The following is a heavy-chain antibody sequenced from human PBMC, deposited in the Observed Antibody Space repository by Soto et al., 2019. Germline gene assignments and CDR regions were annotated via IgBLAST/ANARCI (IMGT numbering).Heavy chain of an antibody. V-gene: IGHV3-23*01. CDR2: ISGSGGST. J-gene: IGHJ5*02. D-gene: IGHD3-3*01. CDR1: GFTFSSYA. CDR3: AGEEGSPYDFWSGNNWFDP. Sequence: EVQLLESGGGLVQPGGSLRLSCAASGFTFSSYAMSWVRQAPGKGLEWVSAISGSGGSTYYADSVKGRFTISRDNSKNTLYLQMNSLRAEDTAVYYCAGEEGSPYDFWSGNNWFDPWGQGTLVTVSS.